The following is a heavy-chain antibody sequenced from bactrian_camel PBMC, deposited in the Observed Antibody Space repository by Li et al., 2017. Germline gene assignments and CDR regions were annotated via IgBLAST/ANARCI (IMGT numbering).Heavy chain of an antibody. CDR3: ASDNQLKM. V-gene: IGHV3S40*01. Sequence: VQLVESGGGLVQPGQSLRLSCLTSGFAFHRVDMNWVRQAPGKGLEWVASVTQYGGVAYYADSVKGRFFITRNNDKSAVYLQMNSLKTEDTAVYFCASDNQLKMGGQGTQVTVS. J-gene: IGHJ4*01. CDR1: GFAFHRVD. CDR2: VTQYGGVA.